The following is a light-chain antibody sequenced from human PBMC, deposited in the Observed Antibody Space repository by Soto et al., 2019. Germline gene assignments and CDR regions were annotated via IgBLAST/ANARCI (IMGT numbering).Light chain of an antibody. CDR2: DAA. CDR1: QSVSSN. V-gene: IGKV3-15*01. CDR3: QQYTNWPRT. J-gene: IGKJ1*01. Sequence: EIVMTQSPATLSVSPGERATLSCRASQSVSSNLAWYQQKPGQAPRLLIYDAATRATGIPARFIGSGSATEFTLTISSLQSEDSALYYCQQYTNWPRTFGQGTKVEVK.